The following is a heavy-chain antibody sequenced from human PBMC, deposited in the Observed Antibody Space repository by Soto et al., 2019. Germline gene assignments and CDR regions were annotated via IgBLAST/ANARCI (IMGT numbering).Heavy chain of an antibody. Sequence: EVLLLESGGGLVQPGGSLRLSCAVSGFTFNRCALTWVRQAPGKGLEWVSGISGSGGITYYGDSVKGRFTISRDNSKNTLYLQMNSLRAEDTAVYYCAKNPGNSYFYHYHMDVWGQETTVTVSS. CDR2: ISGSGGIT. CDR3: AKNPGNSYFYHYHMDV. D-gene: IGHD4-4*01. J-gene: IGHJ6*02. CDR1: GFTFNRCA. V-gene: IGHV3-23*01.